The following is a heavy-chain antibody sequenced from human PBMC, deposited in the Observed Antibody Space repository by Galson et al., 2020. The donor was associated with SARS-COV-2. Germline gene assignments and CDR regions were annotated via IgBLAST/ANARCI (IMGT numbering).Heavy chain of an antibody. J-gene: IGHJ5*02. CDR1: GLPFSAHA. CDR2: ISSDGSNI. CDR3: ASVTLTKTPS. Sequence: TGGSLRLSCAASGLPFSAHAMHWVRQPPGKGLEWVAVISSDGSNIYYADSVRGRFTISRDNSKNTVYLQMNSLRPEDTAVYYCASVTLTKTPSWGQGTTVTVSS. D-gene: IGHD2-2*01. V-gene: IGHV3-30-3*01.